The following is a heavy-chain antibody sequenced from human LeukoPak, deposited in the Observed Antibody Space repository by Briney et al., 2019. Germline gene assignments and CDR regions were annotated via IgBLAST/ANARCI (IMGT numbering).Heavy chain of an antibody. CDR2: IYYSGST. D-gene: IGHD2-2*01. V-gene: IGHV4-39*07. Sequence: SETLSLTCTVSGGSISSRSYYWGWIRQPPGKGLEWIGSIYYSGSTYYNPSLKSRVTISVDTSKNQFSLKLSSVTAADAAVYYCASRAVVPAAIGYYFDYWGQGTLVTVSS. CDR3: ASRAVVPAAIGYYFDY. CDR1: GGSISSRSYY. J-gene: IGHJ4*02.